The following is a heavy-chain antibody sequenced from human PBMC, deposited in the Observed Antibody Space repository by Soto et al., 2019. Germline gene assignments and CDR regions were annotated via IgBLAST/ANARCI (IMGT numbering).Heavy chain of an antibody. D-gene: IGHD3-10*01. Sequence: AEALSLTCTVSGGSISNCYCSWIRQPPGQGLEWIFDIFYGGNTKYNPSLNTLVTISVDTSKNLCSLRLSSVNAADTAVYYCAADFFGSGSSHLWRCDYGIHXWGYGTKVT. CDR1: GGSISNCY. V-gene: IGHV4-59*01. CDR3: AADFFGSGSSHLWRCDYGIHX. J-gene: IGHJ6*02. CDR2: IFYGGNT.